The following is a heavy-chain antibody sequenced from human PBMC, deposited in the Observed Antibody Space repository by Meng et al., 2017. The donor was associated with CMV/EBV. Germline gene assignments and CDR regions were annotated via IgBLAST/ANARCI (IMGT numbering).Heavy chain of an antibody. D-gene: IGHD5-18*01. CDR1: GFSLSTSGVG. J-gene: IGHJ4*02. Sequence: QIRLQESGPPLVNPPQTLPLTCSLSGFSLSTSGVGVGWIRQPQGKALEWLALIYWDDDKRYSPSLKSRLTITKDTSKNQVVLNMTNMDPVDTATYYCAHRGSYGYHGYWGQGTLVTVSS. CDR2: IYWDDDK. CDR3: AHRGSYGYHGY. V-gene: IGHV2-5*02.